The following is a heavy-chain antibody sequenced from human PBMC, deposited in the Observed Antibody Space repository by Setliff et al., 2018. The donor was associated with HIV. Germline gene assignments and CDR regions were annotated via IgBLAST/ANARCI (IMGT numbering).Heavy chain of an antibody. CDR3: ARGTAYYNFWSGYSQDYYYYMDV. CDR2: INHSGST. Sequence: PSETLSLTCTVSGGSIGGYYWSWIRQPPGKGLEWIGEINHSGSTKYNPSLKSRVTISVDTSKNQFSLKLSSVTAADTAVYYCARGTAYYNFWSGYSQDYYYYMDVWGKGTTVTVSS. V-gene: IGHV4-34*01. J-gene: IGHJ6*03. D-gene: IGHD3-3*01. CDR1: GGSIGGYY.